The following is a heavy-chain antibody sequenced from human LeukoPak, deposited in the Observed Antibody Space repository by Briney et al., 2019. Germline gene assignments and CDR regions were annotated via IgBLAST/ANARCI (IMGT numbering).Heavy chain of an antibody. CDR1: GFTFSSYW. V-gene: IGHV3-7*01. Sequence: GGSLRLSCAASGFTFSSYWMSWVRQAPGKGLEWVANIKQDGSEKYYVGSVKGRFTISRDNAKNSLYLQMNSLRAEDTAVYYCASESHYYDSSGYADYWGQGTLVTVSS. D-gene: IGHD3-22*01. CDR2: IKQDGSEK. J-gene: IGHJ4*02. CDR3: ASESHYYDSSGYADY.